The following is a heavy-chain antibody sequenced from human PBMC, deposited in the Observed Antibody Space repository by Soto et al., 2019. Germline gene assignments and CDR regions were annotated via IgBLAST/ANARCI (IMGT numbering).Heavy chain of an antibody. D-gene: IGHD5-12*01. CDR2: IGTAGDT. CDR1: GFTFSSYD. Sequence: GGSLRLSCAASGFTFSSYDMHWVRQATGKGLEWVSTIGTAGDTYYPGSVKGRFTISRENAKNSLYLQMNSLRAEDTAVYYCTRGIWYGGYGSKFDPWGQGTLVTVSS. V-gene: IGHV3-13*01. CDR3: TRGIWYGGYGSKFDP. J-gene: IGHJ5*02.